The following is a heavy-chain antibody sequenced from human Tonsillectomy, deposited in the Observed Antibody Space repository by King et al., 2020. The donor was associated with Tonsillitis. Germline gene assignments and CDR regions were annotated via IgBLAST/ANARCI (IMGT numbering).Heavy chain of an antibody. CDR1: GFTFSSYA. CDR2: ISYDGSNK. J-gene: IGHJ4*02. CDR3: ARRGRDCSGGSCYLDH. D-gene: IGHD2-15*01. V-gene: IGHV3-30-3*01. Sequence: VQLVESGGGVVQPGRSLRLSCAASGFTFSSYAMHWVRQAPGKGLEWVAVISYDGSNKYYADSVKGRFTISRDNSKNTLYLQMNSLRADDTAVYYCARRGRDCSGGSCYLDHWGQGTLVTVSS.